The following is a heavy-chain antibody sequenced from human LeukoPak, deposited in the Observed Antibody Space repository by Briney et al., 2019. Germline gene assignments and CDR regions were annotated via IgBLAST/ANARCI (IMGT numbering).Heavy chain of an antibody. CDR2: ISSSSSYI. Sequence: GESLRLSCAASGFTFSSYSMNWVRQAPGKGLEWVSSISSSSSYIYYADSVKGRFTISRDNAKNSLYLQMNSLRAEDTAVYYCARGRVVGVVFDYWGQGTLVTVSS. J-gene: IGHJ4*02. CDR3: ARGRVVGVVFDY. CDR1: GFTFSSYS. D-gene: IGHD2-2*01. V-gene: IGHV3-21*01.